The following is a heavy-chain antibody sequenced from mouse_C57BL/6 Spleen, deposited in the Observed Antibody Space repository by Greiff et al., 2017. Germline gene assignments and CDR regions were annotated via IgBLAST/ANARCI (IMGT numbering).Heavy chain of an antibody. CDR3: ARWGEGAQATPWFAY. V-gene: IGHV1-50*01. CDR2: IDPSDSSP. Sequence: QVPVKQPGAELVKPGASVKLSCKASGYTFTSYWMQWVKQRPGPGLEWIGEIDPSDSSPNYTQKFKGKATLTVATSSSTAYMQLSSLASEDSAVYYCARWGEGAQATPWFAYWGQGTRVTVSA. J-gene: IGHJ3*01. CDR1: GYTFTSYW. D-gene: IGHD3-2*02.